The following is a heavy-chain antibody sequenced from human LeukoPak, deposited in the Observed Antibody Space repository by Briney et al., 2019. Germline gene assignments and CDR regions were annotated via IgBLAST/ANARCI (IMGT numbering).Heavy chain of an antibody. Sequence: GGSLRLSCAASGFTFADHDMHWVRHAPGKGGEGVKGITWSRGSIGYAASVKGRFTISRDNARNSLYLQMNSLRAEDTALYYCAKDSGYSYGPSYYYFYGMDVWGQGTTVTVSS. D-gene: IGHD5-18*01. J-gene: IGHJ6*02. CDR1: GFTFADHD. V-gene: IGHV3-9*01. CDR3: AKDSGYSYGPSYYYFYGMDV. CDR2: ITWSRGSI.